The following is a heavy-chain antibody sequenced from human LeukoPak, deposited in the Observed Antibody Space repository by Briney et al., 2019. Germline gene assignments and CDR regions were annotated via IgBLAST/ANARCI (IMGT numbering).Heavy chain of an antibody. V-gene: IGHV3-48*03. CDR3: STASGGWYRYYFDS. Sequence: PGGSLRLSCAASGLTFSKYEMNWVRQAPGKGLEWLSYISSSSNMIFYAESVKGRFTISRDNAKNSLYLQMNSLGAEDTAIYYCSTASGGWYRYYFDSWGQGILVTVSS. J-gene: IGHJ4*02. D-gene: IGHD6-13*01. CDR1: GLTFSKYE. CDR2: ISSSSNMI.